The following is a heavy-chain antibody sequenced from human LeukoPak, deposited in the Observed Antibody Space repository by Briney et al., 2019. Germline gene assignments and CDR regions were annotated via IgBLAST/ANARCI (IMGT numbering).Heavy chain of an antibody. CDR2: INPNSGGT. CDR1: GYTFTVYY. CDR3: ARGGKVGYYYYMDV. V-gene: IGHV1-2*06. Sequence: GASVKVSCKASGYTFTVYYMHWVRQAPGQGLEWMGRINPNSGGTNYAQKFQGRVTMTRDTSISTAYMELSRLRSDDTAVYYCARGGKVGYYYYMDVWGKGTTVTISS. D-gene: IGHD3-3*01. J-gene: IGHJ6*03.